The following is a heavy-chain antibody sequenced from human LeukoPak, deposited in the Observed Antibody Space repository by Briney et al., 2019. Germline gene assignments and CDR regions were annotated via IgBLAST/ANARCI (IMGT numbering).Heavy chain of an antibody. CDR2: INHSGST. D-gene: IGHD4-23*01. CDR1: GGSFSGYY. CDR3: ARARGNAYYYYYYMDV. J-gene: IGHJ6*03. Sequence: SETLSLTCAVYGGSFSGYYWSWIRQPPGKGLEWIGEINHSGSTSYNPSLKSRVTISVDTSKNQFSLKLSSVTAADTAVYYCARARGNAYYYYYYMDVWGKGTTVTVSS. V-gene: IGHV4-34*01.